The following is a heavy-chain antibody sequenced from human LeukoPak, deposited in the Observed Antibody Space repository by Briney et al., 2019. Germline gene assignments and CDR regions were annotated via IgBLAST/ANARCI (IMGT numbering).Heavy chain of an antibody. CDR1: GVSISSSNSY. Sequence: PSETLSLTCTVTGVSISSSNSYWGWIRQPPGKGLEWIGSIYYSGNTYYNASLKSQVSISIDTSKNQFSLRLTSVTAADTAVYYCARQTGSGLFILPGGQGTLVTVSS. J-gene: IGHJ4*02. D-gene: IGHD3/OR15-3a*01. CDR2: IYYSGNT. V-gene: IGHV4-39*01. CDR3: ARQTGSGLFILP.